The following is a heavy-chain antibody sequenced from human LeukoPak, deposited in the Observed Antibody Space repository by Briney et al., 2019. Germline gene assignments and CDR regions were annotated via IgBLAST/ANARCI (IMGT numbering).Heavy chain of an antibody. Sequence: SSETLSLTCTVSGGSISSGGYYWSWIRQPPGKGLEWIGYIYHSGSTYYNPSLKSRVTISVDRSKNQFSLKLSSVTAADTAVCYCARYSGSYCYMDVWGKGTTVTVSS. CDR2: IYHSGST. CDR3: ARYSGSYCYMDV. J-gene: IGHJ6*03. D-gene: IGHD1-26*01. V-gene: IGHV4-30-2*01. CDR1: GGSISSGGYY.